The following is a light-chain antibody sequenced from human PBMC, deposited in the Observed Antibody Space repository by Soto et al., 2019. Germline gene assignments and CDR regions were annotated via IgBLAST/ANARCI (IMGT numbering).Light chain of an antibody. CDR1: QSVGSN. J-gene: IGKJ2*01. CDR2: SSS. CDR3: QHYTQWPRFT. V-gene: IGKV3-15*01. Sequence: EIVMTQSPVTLSVSPGERATLSCRASQSVGSNLAWYQQKPGQAPRLLVYSSSTRATDVPARFTGSGSGTEFTLTVSSPQSEDVAVYFCQHYTQWPRFTFGQGTRLEIK.